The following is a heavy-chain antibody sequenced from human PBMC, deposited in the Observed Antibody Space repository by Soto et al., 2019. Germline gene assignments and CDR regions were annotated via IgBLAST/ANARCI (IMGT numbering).Heavy chain of an antibody. J-gene: IGHJ4*02. D-gene: IGHD3-3*01. CDR1: GYSFAVYC. CDR2: IDPSDSQT. CDR3: ARLTYSYATGPNFHYEFDS. V-gene: IGHV5-10-1*01. Sequence: GEYRKIARPGSGYSFAVYCITWVRQKPGKGREWMGRIDPSDSQTYYSPSFRGHVTISATKSIATVFLQLSSLRASDTAMYYCARLTYSYATGPNFHYEFDSWGQGTPVTVSS.